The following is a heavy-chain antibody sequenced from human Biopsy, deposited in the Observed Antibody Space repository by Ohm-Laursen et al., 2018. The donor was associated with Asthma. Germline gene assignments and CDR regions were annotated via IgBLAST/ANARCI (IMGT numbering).Heavy chain of an antibody. Sequence: SETLSLTCTVSGGSIISSSWWSWVRQTPGKGLEWIGEIYHSGPTNYNPSLKSRVTISVDTSKNQFSLKLSSVTAADTAVYYCARDTYGGNAAYYYGMDVWGQGTTVTVPS. CDR2: IYHSGPT. CDR1: GGSIISSSW. CDR3: ARDTYGGNAAYYYGMDV. J-gene: IGHJ6*02. V-gene: IGHV4-4*02. D-gene: IGHD4-23*01.